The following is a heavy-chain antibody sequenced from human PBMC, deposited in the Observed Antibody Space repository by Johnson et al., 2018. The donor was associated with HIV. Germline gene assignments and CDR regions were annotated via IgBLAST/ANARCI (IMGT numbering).Heavy chain of an antibody. V-gene: IGHV3-13*01. D-gene: IGHD3-3*01. J-gene: IGHJ3*02. Sequence: VQLVESGGGLVQPGGSLRLSCAASGFTFTTYDMHWVRQGTGKGLEWVSGIGTGGDTHYPDSVKGRFTISRDNAKNSLYLQMNSLRAEDTAVYYCARDRNHYDFWSGYYYDAFDIWGQGTMVTVSS. CDR2: IGTGGDT. CDR1: GFTFTTYD. CDR3: ARDRNHYDFWSGYYYDAFDI.